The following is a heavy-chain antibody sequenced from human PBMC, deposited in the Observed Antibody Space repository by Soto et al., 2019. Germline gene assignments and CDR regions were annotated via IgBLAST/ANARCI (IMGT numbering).Heavy chain of an antibody. Sequence: SETLSLTCTVSGGSISSGGYSWSWIRQPPGKGLEWIGYIYHSGSTYYNPSLKSRVTISVDRSKNQFSLKLSSVTAADTAVYYCASYSSSWWTIDYWGQGTLVTVSS. D-gene: IGHD6-13*01. J-gene: IGHJ4*02. CDR3: ASYSSSWWTIDY. CDR2: IYHSGST. CDR1: GGSISSGGYS. V-gene: IGHV4-30-2*01.